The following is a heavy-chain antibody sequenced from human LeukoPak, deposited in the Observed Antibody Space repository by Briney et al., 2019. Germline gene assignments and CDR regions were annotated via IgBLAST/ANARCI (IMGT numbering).Heavy chain of an antibody. V-gene: IGHV3-7*01. Sequence: PGGSLRLSCAASGFTFSSYWMSWVRQAPGKGLEWVANIKQDGSEKYYVDSVKGRFTISRDNAKNSLYLQMNSLRAEDTAVYYCASHYSNPHIGPIYYFDYWGQGTPVTVSS. D-gene: IGHD4-11*01. CDR2: IKQDGSEK. CDR1: GFTFSSYW. J-gene: IGHJ4*02. CDR3: ASHYSNPHIGPIYYFDY.